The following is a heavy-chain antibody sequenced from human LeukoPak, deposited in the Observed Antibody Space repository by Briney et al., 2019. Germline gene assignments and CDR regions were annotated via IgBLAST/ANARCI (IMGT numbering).Heavy chain of an antibody. CDR3: ARTQNSITIFGVVITLFDY. Sequence: SETLSLTCTVSGDSISSSGYYWGWIRQPPGKGLEWIGSIYYDGSTYYNPSLKSRVTISLDTSKNQFSLKLSSVTAADTAVYYCARTQNSITIFGVVITLFDYWGQGTLVTVSS. J-gene: IGHJ4*02. V-gene: IGHV4-39*07. CDR2: IYYDGST. D-gene: IGHD3-3*01. CDR1: GDSISSSGYY.